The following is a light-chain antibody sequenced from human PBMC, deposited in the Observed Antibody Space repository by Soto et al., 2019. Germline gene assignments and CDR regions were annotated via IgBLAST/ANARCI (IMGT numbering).Light chain of an antibody. CDR2: DAS. V-gene: IGKV3-11*01. Sequence: EIVLTQSPATLSLSPGERATLSCRASQSVSSYLAWYQQKPGQAPRLLISDASRRATGIPARFSGSGSGTDFTLTISGLEPEDFAVYYCQQRSDWPPLSTFGPGTIVDIK. CDR1: QSVSSY. J-gene: IGKJ3*01. CDR3: QQRSDWPPLST.